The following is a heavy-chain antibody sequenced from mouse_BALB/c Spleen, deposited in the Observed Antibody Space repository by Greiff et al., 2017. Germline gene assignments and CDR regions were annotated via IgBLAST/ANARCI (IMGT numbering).Heavy chain of an antibody. V-gene: IGHV1-4*01. J-gene: IGHJ3*01. CDR1: GYTFTSYT. D-gene: IGHD2-2*01. Sequence: VKLMESGAELARPGASVKMSCKASGYTFTSYTMHWVKQRPGQGLEWIGYINPSSGYTNYNQKFKDKATLTADKSSSTAYMQLSSLTSEDSAVYYCARYYGYDGGFAYWGQGTLVTVSA. CDR3: ARYYGYDGGFAY. CDR2: INPSSGYT.